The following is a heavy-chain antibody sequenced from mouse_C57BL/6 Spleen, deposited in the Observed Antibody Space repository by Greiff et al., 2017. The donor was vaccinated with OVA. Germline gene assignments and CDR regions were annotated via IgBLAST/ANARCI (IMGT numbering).Heavy chain of an antibody. D-gene: IGHD4-1*01. V-gene: IGHV5-9*01. CDR1: GFTFSSYT. CDR3: ARQNWDGNFDY. J-gene: IGHJ2*01. Sequence: EVMLVESGGGLVKPGGSLKLSCAASGFTFSSYTMSWVRQTPEKRLEWVATISGGGGNTYYPDSVKGRFTISRDNAKNTLYLQMSSLRSEDTALYYCARQNWDGNFDYWGQGTTLTVSS. CDR2: ISGGGGNT.